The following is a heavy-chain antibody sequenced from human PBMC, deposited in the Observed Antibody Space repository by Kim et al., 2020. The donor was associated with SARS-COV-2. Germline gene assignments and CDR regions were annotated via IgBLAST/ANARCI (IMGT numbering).Heavy chain of an antibody. V-gene: IGHV4-59*01. Sequence: SETLSLTCTVSGGSISTYSWTWVRQPPGEGLEWIGYIYYSGTTKYNPSLKSRVTISVDTSKNQLSLKLTSVTAADTAMYYCAREVLAYSGGFKRRPEKSYFDPWGQGILVTVSS. CDR1: GGSISTYS. CDR2: IYYSGTT. CDR3: AREVLAYSGGFKRRPEKSYFDP. D-gene: IGHD1-26*01. J-gene: IGHJ5*02.